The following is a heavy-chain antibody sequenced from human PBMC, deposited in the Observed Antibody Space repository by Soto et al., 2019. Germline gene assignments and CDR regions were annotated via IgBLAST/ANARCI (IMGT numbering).Heavy chain of an antibody. Sequence: EVPLVESGGGLVQPGGSLRLSCAASGFTFSTYSMNWVRQAPGKGLEWLSYISISSSTIYYADSVKGRFTNSRDNANNSLYLQMNSLRAEDTAVYYCARSGSAAGSFDYWGQGTLVTVSS. CDR2: ISISSSTI. CDR1: GFTFSTYS. CDR3: ARSGSAAGSFDY. J-gene: IGHJ4*02. D-gene: IGHD6-13*01. V-gene: IGHV3-48*01.